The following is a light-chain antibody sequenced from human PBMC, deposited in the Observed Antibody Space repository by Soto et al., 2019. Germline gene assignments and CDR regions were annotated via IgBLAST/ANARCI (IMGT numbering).Light chain of an antibody. J-gene: IGKJ5*01. Sequence: EIVMTQSPATLSVSPGDRATRSCRASQSVSISLAWYQQKPGQAPRLLIYGAFTRATGIPARFSGSGSGTEFTLTISSLQSEDFAVYYCQQYYDWPITFGQGTRLEIK. CDR2: GAF. CDR3: QQYYDWPIT. V-gene: IGKV3-15*01. CDR1: QSVSIS.